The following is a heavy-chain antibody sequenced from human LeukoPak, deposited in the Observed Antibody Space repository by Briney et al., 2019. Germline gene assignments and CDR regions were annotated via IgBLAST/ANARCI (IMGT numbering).Heavy chain of an antibody. CDR1: GFTFSSYA. CDR3: AKVHYYDSSGYPSYYYYGMDV. V-gene: IGHV3-23*01. D-gene: IGHD3-22*01. Sequence: GGSLRLSCAASGFTFSSYAMSWVRQAPGKGLEWVSTISGNGGRTYYADSVKGRFTISRDNSKNTLYLQMNSLRAEDTAVYYCAKVHYYDSSGYPSYYYYGMDVWGQGTTVTVSS. J-gene: IGHJ6*02. CDR2: ISGNGGRT.